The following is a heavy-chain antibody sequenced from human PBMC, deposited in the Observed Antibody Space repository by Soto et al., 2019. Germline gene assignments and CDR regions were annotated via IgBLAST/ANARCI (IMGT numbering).Heavy chain of an antibody. Sequence: GGSLRLSCAASGFTFSDYYMSWIRQAPGKGLEWVSYISSSSYTNYADSVKGRFTISRDNAKNSLYLQMNSLRAEDTAVYYCARDYYDSSGYYYAFDIWGQGTMVTVSS. D-gene: IGHD3-22*01. V-gene: IGHV3-11*06. J-gene: IGHJ3*02. CDR2: ISSSSYT. CDR3: ARDYYDSSGYYYAFDI. CDR1: GFTFSDYY.